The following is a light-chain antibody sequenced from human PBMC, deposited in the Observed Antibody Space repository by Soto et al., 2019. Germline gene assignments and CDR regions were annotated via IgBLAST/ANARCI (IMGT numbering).Light chain of an antibody. CDR3: SSYTITSTAL. CDR1: SSDVGGFNY. V-gene: IGLV2-14*01. CDR2: EVS. Sequence: QSVLTQPASVSGSPGQSITISCAGTSSDVGGFNYVSWYQQHPGKAPKLIIYEVSIRPSGVSSRFSGSKSDNTASLTISGLQAEDEGDYYCSSYTITSTALFGGGTKLTVL. J-gene: IGLJ3*02.